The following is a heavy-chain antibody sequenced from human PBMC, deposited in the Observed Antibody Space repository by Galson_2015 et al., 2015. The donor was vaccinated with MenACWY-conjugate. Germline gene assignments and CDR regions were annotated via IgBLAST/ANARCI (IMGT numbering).Heavy chain of an antibody. CDR3: ARLAVPGLN. V-gene: IGHV3-48*03. J-gene: IGHJ4*02. Sequence: SLRLSCAASAFTFSSFEMNWVRQAPGKGLEWVSYISGSGTTIYYSDSVKGRFTISRDNAKNSLYLQMSSLRAEDTAVYYCARLAVPGLNWGQGTLVTVSS. CDR1: AFTFSSFE. D-gene: IGHD6-19*01. CDR2: ISGSGTTI.